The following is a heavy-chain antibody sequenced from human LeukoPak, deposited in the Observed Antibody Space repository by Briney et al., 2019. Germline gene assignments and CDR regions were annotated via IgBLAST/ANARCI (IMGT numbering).Heavy chain of an antibody. CDR3: ARSGYSGFGYYYYYMDV. D-gene: IGHD5-12*01. J-gene: IGHJ6*03. CDR2: IYTSGST. CDR1: GGSLSSYY. Sequence: SETLSLTCTVSGGSLSSYYWSWIRQPAGKGLEWIGRIYTSGSTNYNPSLKSRVTMSVDTSKNQFSLKLSSVTAADTAVYYCARSGYSGFGYYYYYMDVWGKGTTVTVSS. V-gene: IGHV4-4*07.